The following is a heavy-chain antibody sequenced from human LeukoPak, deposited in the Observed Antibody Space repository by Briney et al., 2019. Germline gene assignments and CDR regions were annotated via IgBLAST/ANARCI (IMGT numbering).Heavy chain of an antibody. D-gene: IGHD5-24*01. V-gene: IGHV3-7*01. Sequence: GGSLRLSCAASGFTFINYWVSWVRQAPGKGLEWVANIKQDGSEKYYVDSVKGRFTISRDNAKNSLYLQMNSLRAEDTAVYYCARGTVEMATTPYYFDYWGQGTLVTVSS. CDR1: GFTFINYW. J-gene: IGHJ4*02. CDR3: ARGTVEMATTPYYFDY. CDR2: IKQDGSEK.